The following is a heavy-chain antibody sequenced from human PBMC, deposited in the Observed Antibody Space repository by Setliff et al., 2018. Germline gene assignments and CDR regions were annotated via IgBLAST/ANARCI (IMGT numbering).Heavy chain of an antibody. CDR3: ATSDWYAAFDH. V-gene: IGHV3-33*01. CDR1: GFNFKDYG. J-gene: IGHJ4*02. D-gene: IGHD6-19*01. CDR2: IWYDGSNE. Sequence: PGGSLRLSCTASGFNFKDYGMFWVRQAPGKGPEWVAIIWYDGSNENYADSVKGRFTISRDNPKNTLYLQLDSLRAEDTAVYFCATSDWYAAFDHWGQGTLVT.